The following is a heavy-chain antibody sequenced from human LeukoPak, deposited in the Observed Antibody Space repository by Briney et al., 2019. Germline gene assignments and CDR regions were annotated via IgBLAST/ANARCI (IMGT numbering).Heavy chain of an antibody. V-gene: IGHV3-11*01. D-gene: IGHD3-22*01. CDR3: ARGNPTGRSGYYYVGY. CDR1: GSTFSDYY. Sequence: PGGSLRLSCAASGSTFSDYYMSWIRQAPGKGLEWVSYISSSGSTIYYADSVKGRFTISRDNAKNSLYLQMNSLRAEDTAVYYCARGNPTGRSGYYYVGYWGQGTLVTVSS. J-gene: IGHJ4*02. CDR2: ISSSGSTI.